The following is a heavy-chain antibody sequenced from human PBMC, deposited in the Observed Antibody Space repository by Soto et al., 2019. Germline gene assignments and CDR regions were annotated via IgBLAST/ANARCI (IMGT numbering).Heavy chain of an antibody. J-gene: IGHJ4*02. Sequence: PSETLSLTCGVHGGYFSGYYWNWIRQPPGKGLEWIGEINHSGSTNYNPSLKSRVTISVDTSKNQFSLKLSSVTAADTAVFYRARRLRAYSSSSTLVYWGQGTLVTVSS. D-gene: IGHD6-6*01. V-gene: IGHV4-34*01. CDR2: INHSGST. CDR1: GGYFSGYY. CDR3: ARRLRAYSSSSTLVY.